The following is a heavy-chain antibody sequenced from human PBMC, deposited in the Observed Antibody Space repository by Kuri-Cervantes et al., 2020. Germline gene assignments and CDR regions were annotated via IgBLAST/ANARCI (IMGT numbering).Heavy chain of an antibody. CDR3: ARRTDSGSYDYFDY. CDR2: IFSNDEK. Sequence: SGPTLVKPTETLTLTCTVSGFSLSNARMGVSWIRQPPGKALEWLAHIFSNDEKSYSTSLKSRLTISKDTSKSQVVLTMTNMDPVDTATYYCARRTDSGSYDYFDYWGQGTLVTSPQ. J-gene: IGHJ4*02. CDR1: GFSLSNARMG. V-gene: IGHV2-26*01. D-gene: IGHD1-26*01.